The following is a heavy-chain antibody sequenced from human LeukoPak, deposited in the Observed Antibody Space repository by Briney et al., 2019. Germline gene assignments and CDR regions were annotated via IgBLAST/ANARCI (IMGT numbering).Heavy chain of an antibody. CDR3: ARRPRNWGFDY. J-gene: IGHJ4*02. CDR1: GYTFTSYD. Sequence: EASVKVSCKASGYTFTSYDINWVRQATGQGLEWMGWVNPNSGNTGYAQKFQGRVTMTRDPSISTVYMELSSLRSEDTAVYYCARRPRNWGFDYWGQGTLVTVSS. CDR2: VNPNSGNT. V-gene: IGHV1-8*01. D-gene: IGHD7-27*01.